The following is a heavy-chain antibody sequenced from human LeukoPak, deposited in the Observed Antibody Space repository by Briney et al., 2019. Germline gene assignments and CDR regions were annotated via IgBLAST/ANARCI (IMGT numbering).Heavy chain of an antibody. CDR3: AREGGQDSSSWYGFDYGMDV. CDR1: GLTFSSYG. CDR2: IWYDGSSK. D-gene: IGHD6-13*01. J-gene: IGHJ6*02. Sequence: GGSLRLSCAASGLTFSSYGMHWVRQAPGKGLEWVEVIWYDGSSKYYADSVKGRFTISRDNSKNTLYLQMNSLRAEDTAVYYCAREGGQDSSSWYGFDYGMDVWGQGTTVTVSS. V-gene: IGHV3-33*01.